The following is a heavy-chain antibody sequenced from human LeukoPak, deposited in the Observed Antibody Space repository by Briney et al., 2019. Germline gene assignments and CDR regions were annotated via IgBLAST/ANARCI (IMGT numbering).Heavy chain of an antibody. V-gene: IGHV4-61*05. J-gene: IGHJ3*02. CDR2: IYYSGST. D-gene: IGHD3-22*01. CDR1: GGSISSSSYY. Sequence: SETLSLTCTVSGGSISSSSYYWGWIRQPPGKGLEWIGYIYYSGSTNYNPSLKSRVTISVDTSKNQFSLKLSSVTAADTAVYYCARRPMIVVPNDAFDIWGQGTMVTVSS. CDR3: ARRPMIVVPNDAFDI.